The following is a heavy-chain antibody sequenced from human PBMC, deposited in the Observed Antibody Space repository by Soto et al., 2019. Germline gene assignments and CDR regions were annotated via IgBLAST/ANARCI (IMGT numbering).Heavy chain of an antibody. Sequence: APMHVSCKASGYTFTGYDSNWLRHATGQGLEWVGWMNPNSGNTGYAQKFQGRVTMTRNTSIRTAYMELSSLRSEDTAVYYCARVPSYDSWTGDSGYYYGIEGWGQGSSGTVSS. J-gene: IGHJ6*02. CDR1: GYTFTGYD. V-gene: IGHV1-8*01. CDR3: ARVPSYDSWTGDSGYYYGIEG. D-gene: IGHD3-9*01. CDR2: MNPNSGNT.